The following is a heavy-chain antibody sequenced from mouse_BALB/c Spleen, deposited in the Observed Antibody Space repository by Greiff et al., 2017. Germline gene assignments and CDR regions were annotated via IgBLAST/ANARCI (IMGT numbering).Heavy chain of an antibody. V-gene: IGHV5-17*02. CDR1: GFTFSSFG. D-gene: IGHD4-1*01. CDR3: ARLTGAMDY. CDR2: ISSGSSTI. Sequence: EVQRVESGGGLVQPGGSRKLSCAASGFTFSSFGMHWVRQAPEKGLEWVAYISSGSSTIYYADTVKGRFTISRDNPKNTLFLQMTSLRSEDTAMYYCARLTGAMDYWGQGTSVTVSS. J-gene: IGHJ4*01.